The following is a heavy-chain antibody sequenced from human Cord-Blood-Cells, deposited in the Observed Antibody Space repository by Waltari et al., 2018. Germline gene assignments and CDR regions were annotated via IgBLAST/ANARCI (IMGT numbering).Heavy chain of an antibody. V-gene: IGHV1-69*10. Sequence: QVQLEQSGAEVKKPGSSVKVSCKASGGLFSSYAISWVRQAPGQGLEWMGGIIPMLGIATYGQKVKRRVTITADKTTRTTYMELGSQRSEDAAVYYCALTATADYPRCFYCCGQGTLVTVSS. D-gene: IGHD4-17*01. CDR3: ALTATADYPRCFYC. CDR2: IIPMLGIA. J-gene: IGHJ4*02. CDR1: GGLFSSYA.